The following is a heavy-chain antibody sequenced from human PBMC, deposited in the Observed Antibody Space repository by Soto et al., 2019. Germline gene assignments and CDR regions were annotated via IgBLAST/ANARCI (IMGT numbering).Heavy chain of an antibody. D-gene: IGHD3-10*01. V-gene: IGHV3-23*01. J-gene: IGHJ4*02. Sequence: EVQLMESGGGLVQPGGSLRLSCAASGFTFSSYATSWVRQAPGKGLEWVSAISGSGGSTYYADSVKGRFTISRDNSKNTLYLQMNSLRAEDTAVYYCAKADRFNYYGSGSYYGYWGQRTLVTVSS. CDR2: ISGSGGST. CDR3: AKADRFNYYGSGSYYGY. CDR1: GFTFSSYA.